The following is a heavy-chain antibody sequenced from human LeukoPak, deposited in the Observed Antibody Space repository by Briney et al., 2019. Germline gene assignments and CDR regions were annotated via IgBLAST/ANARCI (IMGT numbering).Heavy chain of an antibody. CDR2: ISSSGSTI. Sequence: PGGSLRLSRAASGFTFSDYYMSWIRQAPGKGLEWVSYISSSGSTIYYADSVKGRFTISRDNAKNSLYLQMNSLRAEDMAVYYCSGGVGVVSFDYWGQGTLVTVSS. D-gene: IGHD3-3*01. V-gene: IGHV3-11*01. J-gene: IGHJ4*02. CDR1: GFTFSDYY. CDR3: SGGVGVVSFDY.